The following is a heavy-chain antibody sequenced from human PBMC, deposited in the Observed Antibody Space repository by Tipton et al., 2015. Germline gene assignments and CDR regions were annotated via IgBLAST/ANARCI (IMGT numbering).Heavy chain of an antibody. CDR3: ARKKRWDYYGSGSYLGPYYYYYGMDV. J-gene: IGHJ6*02. D-gene: IGHD3-10*01. CDR1: GGSISTYY. V-gene: IGHV4-59*01. CDR2: SSNSGST. Sequence: TLSLTCTVSGGSISTYYWSWMRQPLGKGLEWIGYSSNSGSTNYNPSLKSRVTISLDTSKSQFSLKLSSVTAADTAVYYCARKKRWDYYGSGSYLGPYYYYYGMDVWGQGTTVTVSS.